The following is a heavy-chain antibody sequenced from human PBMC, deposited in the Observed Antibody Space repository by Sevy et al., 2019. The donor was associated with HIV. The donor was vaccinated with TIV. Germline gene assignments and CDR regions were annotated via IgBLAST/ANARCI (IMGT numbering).Heavy chain of an antibody. CDR1: GFTFSSYV. D-gene: IGHD6-13*01. Sequence: GGSLRLSCAASGFTFSSYVMHWVRQAPGKGLEWVALIWYDGTIKYYVDSVKGRFTISRDNAKNSVYLQMTSLRAEDAALYYCVRAIGAAGSYWGQGTLVTVSS. CDR3: VRAIGAAGSY. J-gene: IGHJ4*02. V-gene: IGHV3-33*08. CDR2: IWYDGTIK.